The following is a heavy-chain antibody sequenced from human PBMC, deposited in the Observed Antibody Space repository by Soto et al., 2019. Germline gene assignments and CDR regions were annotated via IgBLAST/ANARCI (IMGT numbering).Heavy chain of an antibody. CDR1: GFSLSNARMG. J-gene: IGHJ6*02. D-gene: IGHD6-6*01. Sequence: SGPTLVNPTETLTLTCTVSGFSLSNARMGVSWIRQPPGKALEWLAHIFSNDEKSYSTSLKSRLTISKDTSKSQVVLTMTNMDPVDTATYYCARNPSIAANYYGMDVWGQGTTVTVSS. V-gene: IGHV2-26*01. CDR2: IFSNDEK. CDR3: ARNPSIAANYYGMDV.